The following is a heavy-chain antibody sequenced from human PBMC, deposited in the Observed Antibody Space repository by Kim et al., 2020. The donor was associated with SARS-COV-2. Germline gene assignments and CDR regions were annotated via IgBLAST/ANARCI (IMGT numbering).Heavy chain of an antibody. CDR1: GFTFSSYS. J-gene: IGHJ4*02. Sequence: GGSLRLSCAASGFTFSSYSMNWVRQAPGKGLEWVSSISSSSSYIYYADSVKGRFTISRDNAKNSLYLQMNSLRAEDTAVYYCARGEYYDILTGYSPLDYWGQGTLVTVSS. V-gene: IGHV3-21*01. D-gene: IGHD3-9*01. CDR2: ISSSSSYI. CDR3: ARGEYYDILTGYSPLDY.